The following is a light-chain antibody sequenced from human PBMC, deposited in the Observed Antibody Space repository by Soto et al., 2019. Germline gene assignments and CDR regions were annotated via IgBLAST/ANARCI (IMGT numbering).Light chain of an antibody. Sequence: EIVLTQSPVTLSLFPGERATLSCRASQSVSRYLAWYQQSPGQAPRLLIYEASNRATGIPARFSGGGSGTDFTLTISSLEPEDFAVYYCQQRGSWPPYTFGQGTKLEMK. CDR2: EAS. CDR1: QSVSRY. V-gene: IGKV3-11*01. CDR3: QQRGSWPPYT. J-gene: IGKJ2*01.